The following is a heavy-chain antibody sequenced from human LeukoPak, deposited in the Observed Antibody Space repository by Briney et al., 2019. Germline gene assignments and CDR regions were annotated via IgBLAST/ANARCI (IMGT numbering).Heavy chain of an antibody. CDR2: IKSKTDGGTT. D-gene: IGHD3-22*01. CDR1: GFTFTSYS. J-gene: IGHJ4*02. Sequence: GGSLRLSCAASGFTFTSYSMNWVRQAPGKGLEWVGRIKSKTDGGTTDYAAPVKGRFTISRDDSYTTLYLQMSSLKTEDTAVYYCTTESYYYDSSGFYQSPNFDYWGQGTLVTVSS. V-gene: IGHV3-15*07. CDR3: TTESYYYDSSGFYQSPNFDY.